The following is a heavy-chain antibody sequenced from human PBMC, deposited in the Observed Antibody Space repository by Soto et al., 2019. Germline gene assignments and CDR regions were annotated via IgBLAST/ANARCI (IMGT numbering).Heavy chain of an antibody. CDR3: ARPYDSRGYPPHY. D-gene: IGHD3-22*01. J-gene: IGHJ4*02. Sequence: GGSLRLSCAASGFTFSSYSMNWVRQAPGKGLEWVSSISSSSSYIYYADSVKGRFTISRDNAKNSLYLQMNSLRAEDTAVYYCARPYDSRGYPPHYWGQGTLVTVSS. CDR2: ISSSSSYI. CDR1: GFTFSSYS. V-gene: IGHV3-21*01.